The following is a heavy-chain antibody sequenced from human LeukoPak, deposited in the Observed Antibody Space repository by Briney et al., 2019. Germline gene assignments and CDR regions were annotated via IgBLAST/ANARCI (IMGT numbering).Heavy chain of an antibody. CDR2: ISTSSSYM. Sequence: GGSLRLSCAASGFTFRSYSMNWVRQAPGKGLEWVSSISTSSSYMYYVDSVKGRFTISRDSAKNSLYLQMNSLRAEDTAVYFCARGPLNEYSSSSGYYYYGVDVWGQGTTVTVSS. CDR3: ARGPLNEYSSSSGYYYYGVDV. V-gene: IGHV3-21*01. J-gene: IGHJ6*02. CDR1: GFTFRSYS. D-gene: IGHD6-6*01.